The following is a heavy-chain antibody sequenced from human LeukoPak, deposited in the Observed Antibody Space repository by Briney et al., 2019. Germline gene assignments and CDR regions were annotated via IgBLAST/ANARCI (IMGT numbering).Heavy chain of an antibody. Sequence: ASVKVSCKASGYTFTGYYMHWVRQAPGQGLEWMGWINPNSGGTNYAQKFQGRVTMTRDTSISTAYMELSRLKSDDTAVYYCASTSEDCGGDCYSIYYYYGMDVWGQGTTVTVSS. J-gene: IGHJ6*02. D-gene: IGHD2-21*02. CDR2: INPNSGGT. CDR1: GYTFTGYY. V-gene: IGHV1-2*02. CDR3: ASTSEDCGGDCYSIYYYYGMDV.